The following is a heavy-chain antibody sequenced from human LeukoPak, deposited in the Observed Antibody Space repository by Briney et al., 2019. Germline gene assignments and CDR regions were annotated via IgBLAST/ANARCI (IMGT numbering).Heavy chain of an antibody. CDR1: GASINGSDW. CDR3: ARDTMSDGTWHFDH. Sequence: SETLSLTCAVSGASINGSDWWNWVRQPPGKGLEWIGEIYHSGSATYSPSLKSRVAISVDKSKNQFSLVLNSVTAADTAVYFCARDTMSDGTWHFDHWGQGTLVTVSS. D-gene: IGHD3-3*01. CDR2: IYHSGSA. V-gene: IGHV4-4*02. J-gene: IGHJ4*02.